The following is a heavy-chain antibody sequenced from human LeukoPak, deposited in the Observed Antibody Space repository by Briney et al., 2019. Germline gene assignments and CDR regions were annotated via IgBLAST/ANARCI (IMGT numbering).Heavy chain of an antibody. J-gene: IGHJ1*01. CDR2: IYYSGST. V-gene: IGHV4-59*08. CDR1: GGSISSYY. CDR3: ASSPREYFQH. Sequence: SETLSLTCTVSGGSISSYYWSWIRQPPGKGLEWIGYIYYSGSTNYNPSLRSRVTISVDTSKNQFSLKLSSVTAADTAVYYCASSPREYFQHWGQGTLVTVSS.